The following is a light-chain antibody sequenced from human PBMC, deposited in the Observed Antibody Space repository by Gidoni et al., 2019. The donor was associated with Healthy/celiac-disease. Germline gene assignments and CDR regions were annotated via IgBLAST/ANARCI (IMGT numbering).Light chain of an antibody. J-gene: IGKJ2*01. CDR1: QSVSSSY. V-gene: IGKV3-20*01. CDR3: QQYGSSLYT. CDR2: GAS. Sequence: EIELTQSPGTLSLSPGERATLSCRASQSVSSSYVAWYQQKPGQAPSLLIYGASSRATGIPDRFSGSGSGTDFTLTISRLEPEDFAVYYCQQYGSSLYTFGQGTKLEIK.